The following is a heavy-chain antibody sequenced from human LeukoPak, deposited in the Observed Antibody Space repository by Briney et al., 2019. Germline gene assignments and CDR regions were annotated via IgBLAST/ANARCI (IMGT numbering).Heavy chain of an antibody. D-gene: IGHD3-10*01. Sequence: GGSLRLSCTASGFTFGDYAMSWVRQAPGKGLEWVGFIRSKAYGGTTEYAASVKGRFTISRDDSKSIAYLQMSSLKTEDTAVYYCTRDVSGEPFIYWYFDLWGRGTLVTVSS. CDR2: IRSKAYGGTT. CDR3: TRDVSGEPFIYWYFDL. CDR1: GFTFGDYA. J-gene: IGHJ2*01. V-gene: IGHV3-49*04.